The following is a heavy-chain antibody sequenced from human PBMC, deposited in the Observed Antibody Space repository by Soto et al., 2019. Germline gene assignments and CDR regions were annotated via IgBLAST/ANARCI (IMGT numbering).Heavy chain of an antibody. CDR1: GYTFTSYA. CDR3: ARGGFGLVVPAAMNLYYYMDV. CDR2: INAGNGNT. J-gene: IGHJ6*03. V-gene: IGHV1-3*01. Sequence: ASVKVSCKASGYTFTSYAMHWVRQAPGQRLEWMGWINAGNGNTKYSQKFQGRVTITRDTSASTAYMELSSLRSEDTAVYYCARGGFGLVVPAAMNLYYYMDVWGKGTTVTVSS. D-gene: IGHD2-2*01.